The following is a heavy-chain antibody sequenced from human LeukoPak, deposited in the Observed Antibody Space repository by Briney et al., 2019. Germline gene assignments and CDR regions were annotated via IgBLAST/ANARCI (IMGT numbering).Heavy chain of an antibody. Sequence: PSETLSLTCSVSGGSISTYYWSWIRQPPGKGLEWIGYNYNRGTTNCNPSLKSRVTISVDRSKNQFSLSLTSVTAADTAGYYCARERASAGPHFEHWGRGILVTVSS. CDR1: GGSISTYY. J-gene: IGHJ4*02. CDR2: NYNRGTT. CDR3: ARERASAGPHFEH. D-gene: IGHD6-13*01. V-gene: IGHV4-59*01.